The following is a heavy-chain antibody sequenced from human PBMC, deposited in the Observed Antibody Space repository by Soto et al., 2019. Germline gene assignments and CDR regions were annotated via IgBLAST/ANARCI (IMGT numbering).Heavy chain of an antibody. CDR1: GFTFSSYA. V-gene: IGHV3-23*01. Sequence: GGSLRLSCAASGFTFSSYAMSWVRQAPGKGLEWVSAISGSGGSTYYADSVKGRFTISRDNSKNTLYLQMNSLRAEDTAVYYCAKVSTPSYCDFGIGPYYYGMDVWGQGTTVTVSS. D-gene: IGHD3-3*01. J-gene: IGHJ6*02. CDR3: AKVSTPSYCDFGIGPYYYGMDV. CDR2: ISGSGGST.